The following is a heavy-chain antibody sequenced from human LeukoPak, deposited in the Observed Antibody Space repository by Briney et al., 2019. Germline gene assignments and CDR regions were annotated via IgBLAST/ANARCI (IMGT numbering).Heavy chain of an antibody. CDR3: ASSSWYAYFQH. J-gene: IGHJ1*01. V-gene: IGHV4-61*01. CDR2: IYYSGST. CDR1: GGSISSSSYY. D-gene: IGHD6-13*01. Sequence: SETLSLTCTVSGGSISSSSYYWSWIRQPPGKGLEWIGYIYYSGSTNYNPSLKSRVAISVDTSKNQFSLKLSSVTAADTAVYYCASSSWYAYFQHWGQGTLVTVSS.